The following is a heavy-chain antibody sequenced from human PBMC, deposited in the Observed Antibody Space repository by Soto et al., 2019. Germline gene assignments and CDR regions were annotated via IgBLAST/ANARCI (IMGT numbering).Heavy chain of an antibody. D-gene: IGHD6-19*01. CDR3: AREHTVARAFDI. J-gene: IGHJ3*02. Sequence: GESLKVSCKGSGYSFTSYWISWVRQMPGKGLEWMGRIDPSDSYTNYSPSFQGHVTISADKSISTAYLQWSSLKASDTAMYYCAREHTVARAFDIWGQGTMVTVSS. CDR2: IDPSDSYT. V-gene: IGHV5-10-1*01. CDR1: GYSFTSYW.